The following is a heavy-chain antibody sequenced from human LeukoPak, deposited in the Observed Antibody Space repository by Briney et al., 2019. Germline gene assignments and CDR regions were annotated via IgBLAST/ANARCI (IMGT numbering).Heavy chain of an antibody. CDR1: GFTFSSYH. CDR3: ARLATALYYYMDV. V-gene: IGHV3-48*04. CDR2: ISSSSSPI. J-gene: IGHJ6*03. D-gene: IGHD5-24*01. Sequence: PGGSLRLSCAASGFTFSSYHMNWVRQAPGKGLEWLSYISSSSSPIYYADSVKGRFTISRDSAKNSLYLQMNSLRAEDTVVYYCARLATALYYYMDVWGKGTTVTVSS.